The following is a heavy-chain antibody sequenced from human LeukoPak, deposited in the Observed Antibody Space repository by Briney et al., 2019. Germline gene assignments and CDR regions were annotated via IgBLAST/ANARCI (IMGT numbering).Heavy chain of an antibody. J-gene: IGHJ4*02. Sequence: GASVKVSCKASGYTFTSYDINWVRQAPGKGLEWMGGFDPEDGETIYAQKFQGRVTMTEDTSTDTAYMELSSLRSEDTAVYYCATTPPLQWLVWDFDYWGQGTLVTVSS. CDR2: FDPEDGET. CDR1: GYTFTSYD. D-gene: IGHD6-19*01. CDR3: ATTPPLQWLVWDFDY. V-gene: IGHV1-24*01.